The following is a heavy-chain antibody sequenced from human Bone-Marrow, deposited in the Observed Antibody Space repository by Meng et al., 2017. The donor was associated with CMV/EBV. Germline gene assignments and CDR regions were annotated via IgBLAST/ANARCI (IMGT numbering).Heavy chain of an antibody. CDR2: INPSGGST. V-gene: IGHV1-46*01. Sequence: QVQLGQAGAELKKPGASVKCSCKASGYTFTSYYMHWVRQAPGQGLEWMGIINPSGGSTSYAQKFQGRVTMTRDTSTSTVYMELSSLRSEDTAVYYCARVGSSGWYEYWGQGTLVTVSS. CDR3: ARVGSSGWYEY. D-gene: IGHD6-19*01. CDR1: GYTFTSYY. J-gene: IGHJ4*02.